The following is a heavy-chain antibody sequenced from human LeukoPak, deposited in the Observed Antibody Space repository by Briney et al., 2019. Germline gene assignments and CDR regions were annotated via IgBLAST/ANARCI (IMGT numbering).Heavy chain of an antibody. CDR2: ISSSSSTI. V-gene: IGHV3-48*04. CDR3: ARDRVGYRYGYRYYYYYMDV. CDR1: GFTFSSYS. J-gene: IGHJ6*03. D-gene: IGHD5-18*01. Sequence: PGGSLRLSCAASGFTFSSYSMNWVRQAPGKGLEWVSYISSSSSTIYYADSVKGRFTISRDNAKNSLYLQMNSLRAEDTAVYYCARDRVGYRYGYRYYYYYMDVWGKGTTVTVSS.